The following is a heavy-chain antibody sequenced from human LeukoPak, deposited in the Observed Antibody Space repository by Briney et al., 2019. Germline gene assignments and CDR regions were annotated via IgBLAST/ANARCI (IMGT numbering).Heavy chain of an antibody. CDR3: ARADASQLGLWFDP. V-gene: IGHV4-59*01. Sequence: SETLSLTCTVSGGSISSYYWSWIRQYPGKGLESIGYIDYSGYTNYNPSLKSRVTISLDTSKKQFSLNLTSVTAADTAVYYCARADASQLGLWFDPWGQGTLVTVSS. CDR2: IDYSGYT. D-gene: IGHD6-6*01. J-gene: IGHJ5*02. CDR1: GGSISSYY.